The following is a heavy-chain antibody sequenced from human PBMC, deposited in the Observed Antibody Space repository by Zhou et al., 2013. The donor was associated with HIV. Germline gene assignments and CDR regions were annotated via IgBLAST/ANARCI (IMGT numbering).Heavy chain of an antibody. CDR1: GYTFTSYY. J-gene: IGHJ1*01. Sequence: QVQLVQSGAEVKKPGASVKVSCKASGYTFTSYYMHWVRQAPGQGLEWMGIINPSGGSTTYAQKFQGRVTMTRDTSTSTVYMELSSLRSEDTAVYYCASEDLGWVVAAPNSDYFQHWGQGTLVTVSS. CDR2: INPSGGST. CDR3: ASEDLGWVVAAPNSDYFQH. V-gene: IGHV1-46*01. D-gene: IGHD2-15*01.